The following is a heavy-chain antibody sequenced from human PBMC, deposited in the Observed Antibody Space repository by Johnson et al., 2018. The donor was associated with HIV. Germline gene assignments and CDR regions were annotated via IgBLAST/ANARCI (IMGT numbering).Heavy chain of an antibody. Sequence: VQLVESGGGVVQPGRSLRLSCAASGFTFSDYYMSWIRQAPGKGLEWVSYISSSGASTYYADSVKGRFTISRDNSKSTLSRQMNSLRADDPAVYYCAKIARRCSGGSCYTTSDAFDIWGQGTMVTVSS. J-gene: IGHJ3*02. CDR2: ISSSGAST. D-gene: IGHD2-15*01. V-gene: IGHV3-23*04. CDR3: AKIARRCSGGSCYTTSDAFDI. CDR1: GFTFSDYY.